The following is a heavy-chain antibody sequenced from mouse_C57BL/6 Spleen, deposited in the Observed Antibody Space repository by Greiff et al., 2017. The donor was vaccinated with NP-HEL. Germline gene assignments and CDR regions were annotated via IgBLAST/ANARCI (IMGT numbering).Heavy chain of an antibody. V-gene: IGHV1-82*01. CDR2: IYPGDGDT. CDR1: GYAFSSSW. D-gene: IGHD3-2*02. J-gene: IGHJ2*01. CDR3: ARSGLGLVYFDY. Sequence: VQLQQSGPELVKPGASVKISCKASGYAFSSSWMNWVKQRPGKGLEWIGRIYPGDGDTNYNGKFKGKATLTADKSSSTAYMQLSSLTSEDSAVYFCARSGLGLVYFDYWGQGTTLTVSS.